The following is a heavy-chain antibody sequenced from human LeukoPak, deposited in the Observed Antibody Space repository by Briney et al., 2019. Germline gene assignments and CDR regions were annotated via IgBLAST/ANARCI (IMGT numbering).Heavy chain of an antibody. D-gene: IGHD6-13*01. V-gene: IGHV4-4*02. CDR1: GGSISSSNW. CDR2: IYHSGST. CDR3: ARVRGRSSSWYYFDY. J-gene: IGHJ4*02. Sequence: SETLSLTCAVSGGSISSSNWWSWVRQPPGKGLEWIGEIYHSGSTNYNPSLKSRVTISVDKSKNQFSLKLSSVTAADTAVYYCARVRGRSSSWYYFDYWGQGTLVTVSS.